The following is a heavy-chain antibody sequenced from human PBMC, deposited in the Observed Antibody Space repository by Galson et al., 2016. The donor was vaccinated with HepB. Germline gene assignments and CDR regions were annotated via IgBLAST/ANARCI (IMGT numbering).Heavy chain of an antibody. J-gene: IGHJ4*02. CDR3: AKDALITLVRGVIMSYFDY. V-gene: IGHV3-30*18. CDR1: GFTFSSYG. D-gene: IGHD3-10*01. CDR2: ISNDGSNK. Sequence: SLRLSCAASGFTFSSYGMHWVRQASGKGLEWVAVISNDGSNKDYADSVKGRSTISRDNSKNTLYLQMNSLRPEDTAVYYCAKDALITLVRGVIMSYFDYWGQGALVTVSS.